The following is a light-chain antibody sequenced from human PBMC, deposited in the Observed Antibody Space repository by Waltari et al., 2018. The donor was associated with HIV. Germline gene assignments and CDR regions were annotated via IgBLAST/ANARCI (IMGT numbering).Light chain of an antibody. V-gene: IGKV3-11*01. CDR3: QQGNSWPSIT. CDR1: QSVSTY. J-gene: IGKJ5*01. CDR2: DAS. Sequence: EIVLTQSPAPLSLSPGERATLSCRASQSVSTYLAWYQQKPGQAPRLLIYDASNRATGIPARFSGSGSETDFTLLISSLEPEDFAVYYCQQGNSWPSITFGQWTRLDIK.